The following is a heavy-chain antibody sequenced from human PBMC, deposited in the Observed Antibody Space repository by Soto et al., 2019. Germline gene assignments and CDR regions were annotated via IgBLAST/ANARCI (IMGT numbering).Heavy chain of an antibody. Sequence: QVQLVQSGAEVKKPGSSVKVSCKASGGTFSSYAISWVRQAPGQGLEWMGGIIPIFGTANYAQKFQGRVTITADESTSTAYMELSRLRSEDTAVYYCAREVATIRDYYYGMDVWGQGTTVTVSS. V-gene: IGHV1-69*12. CDR3: AREVATIRDYYYGMDV. CDR2: IIPIFGTA. CDR1: GGTFSSYA. D-gene: IGHD5-12*01. J-gene: IGHJ6*02.